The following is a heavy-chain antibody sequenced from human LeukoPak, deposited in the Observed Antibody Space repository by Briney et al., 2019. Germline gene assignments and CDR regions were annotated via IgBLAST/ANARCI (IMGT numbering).Heavy chain of an antibody. CDR2: IIPIFGTA. Sequence: SVKVSCKASGGTFSSYAISWVRQAPGQGLEWMGGIIPIFGTANYAQKFQGRVTITADKSTSTAYMELSSLRSEDTAVYYCARGRQQLESYYYYYYYMDVWGKGTTVAVSS. V-gene: IGHV1-69*06. CDR3: ARGRQQLESYYYYYYYMDV. J-gene: IGHJ6*03. CDR1: GGTFSSYA. D-gene: IGHD6-13*01.